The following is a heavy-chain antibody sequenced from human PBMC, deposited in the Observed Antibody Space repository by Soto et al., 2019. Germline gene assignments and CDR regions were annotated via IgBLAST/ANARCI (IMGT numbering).Heavy chain of an antibody. CDR1: GFTFSSYG. D-gene: IGHD4-17*01. Sequence: QVQLVESGGGVVQPGRSLRLSCAASGFTFSSYGMHWVRQAPGKGLEWVAVIWYDGNNKYLADSVKGRFTISRDNSKSTRYLQMNSLRAEDTAVYYCARELHAVTTRDAFDIWGQGTMVTLSS. J-gene: IGHJ3*02. CDR2: IWYDGNNK. CDR3: ARELHAVTTRDAFDI. V-gene: IGHV3-33*01.